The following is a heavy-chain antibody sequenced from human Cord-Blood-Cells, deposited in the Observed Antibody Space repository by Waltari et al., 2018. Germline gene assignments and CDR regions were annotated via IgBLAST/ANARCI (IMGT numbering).Heavy chain of an antibody. D-gene: IGHD3-16*01. CDR1: GYTLTELS. V-gene: IGHV1-24*01. CDR2: FDPEDGET. Sequence: QVQLVQSGAEVKKPGASVKVSCKVSGYTLTELSMHWLRPAPGKGLEWMGGFDPEDGETSYAQKFQGRVTMTEDTSTDTAYMELSSLRSEDTAVYYCATTHPVREMRSLAFDIWGQGTMVTVSS. CDR3: ATTHPVREMRSLAFDI. J-gene: IGHJ3*02.